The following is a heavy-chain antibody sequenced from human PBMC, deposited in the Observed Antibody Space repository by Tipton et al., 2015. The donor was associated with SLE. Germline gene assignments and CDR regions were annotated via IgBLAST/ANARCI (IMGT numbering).Heavy chain of an antibody. CDR1: GGSISKSSHY. J-gene: IGHJ4*02. CDR2: IDYTGNI. Sequence: LRLSCTVSGGSISKSSHYWGWIRQPPGKGLEWIGNIDYTGNIYYNPSVESRVTISVDTSKTHFSLKLMSVTAADTAIYYCATHRTSEHFYAALDSWGQGTLVTVSS. CDR3: ATHRTSEHFYAALDS. D-gene: IGHD2/OR15-2a*01. V-gene: IGHV4-61*05.